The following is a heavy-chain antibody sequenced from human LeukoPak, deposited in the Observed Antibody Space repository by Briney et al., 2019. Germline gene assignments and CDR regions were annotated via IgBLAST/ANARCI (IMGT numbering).Heavy chain of an antibody. Sequence: PSETLSLTCTVSGGSISSYYWSWIRQPPGKGLEWIGYIYYSGSTNYNPSLKSRVTISVDTSKNQFSLKLSSVTAADTAVYYCASYDYYGSGSYYNDAFDIWGQGTMVTVSS. D-gene: IGHD3-10*01. CDR2: IYYSGST. V-gene: IGHV4-59*01. CDR1: GGSISSYY. CDR3: ASYDYYGSGSYYNDAFDI. J-gene: IGHJ3*02.